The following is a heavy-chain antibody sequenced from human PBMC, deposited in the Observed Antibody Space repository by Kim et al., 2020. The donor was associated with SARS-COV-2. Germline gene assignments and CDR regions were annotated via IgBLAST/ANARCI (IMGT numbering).Heavy chain of an antibody. CDR2: ISWNSGSI. D-gene: IGHD5-12*01. Sequence: GGSLRLSCVASGFTFDDYAMHWVRQAPGKGLEWVSGISWNSGSIGYADSVKGRFTISRDNAKNSLYLQMNSLRAEDTALYYCAKEYSGIDYCGQGTLVTVSS. CDR3: AKEYSGIDY. CDR1: GFTFDDYA. V-gene: IGHV3-9*01. J-gene: IGHJ4*02.